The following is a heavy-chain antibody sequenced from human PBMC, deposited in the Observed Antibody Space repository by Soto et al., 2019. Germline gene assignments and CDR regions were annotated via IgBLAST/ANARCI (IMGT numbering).Heavy chain of an antibody. J-gene: IGHJ6*01. V-gene: IGHV3-15*07. CDR2: IKSKNDGGTT. D-gene: IGHD7-27*01. CDR3: TTANKYYYPTGMEV. CDR1: GFTFNDAW. Sequence: PGGSLRLSCAASGFTFNDAWMNWVRQAPGKGLEWVGRIKSKNDGGTTDYAAPVKGSFSISRDDSKNTLFLQMNSLKTEDTAVYYWTTANKYYYPTGMEVRGQGPSVTVSS.